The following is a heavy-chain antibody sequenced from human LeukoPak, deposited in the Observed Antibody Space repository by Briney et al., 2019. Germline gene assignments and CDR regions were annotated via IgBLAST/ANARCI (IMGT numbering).Heavy chain of an antibody. CDR3: AREYSSLFGRWYYYYMDV. CDR2: ISSSGSTI. D-gene: IGHD6-6*01. V-gene: IGHV3-11*04. J-gene: IGHJ6*03. CDR1: GFTFSDYY. Sequence: PGGSLRLSCAAPGFTFSDYYMSWIRQAPGKGLEWVSYISSSGSTIYYADSVKGRFTISRDNAKNSLYLQMNSLRAEDTAVYYCAREYSSLFGRWYYYYMDVWGKGTTVTVSS.